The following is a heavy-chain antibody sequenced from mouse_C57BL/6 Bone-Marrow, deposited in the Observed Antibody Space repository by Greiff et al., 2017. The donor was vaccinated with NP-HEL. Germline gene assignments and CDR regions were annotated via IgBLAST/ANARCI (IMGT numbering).Heavy chain of an antibody. Sequence: DVQLVESGGDLVKPGGSLKLSCAASGFTFSSYGMSWVRQTPDKRLEWVATISSGGSYTYYPDSVKGRFTISRDNAKNTLYLQMSSLKSEDTAMYYCARHGITTVVPYAMDYWGQGTSVTVSS. D-gene: IGHD1-1*01. CDR1: GFTFSSYG. V-gene: IGHV5-6*01. J-gene: IGHJ4*01. CDR3: ARHGITTVVPYAMDY. CDR2: ISSGGSYT.